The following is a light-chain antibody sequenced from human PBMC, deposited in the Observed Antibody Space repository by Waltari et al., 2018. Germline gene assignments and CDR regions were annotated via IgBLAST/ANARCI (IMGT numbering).Light chain of an antibody. J-gene: IGLJ3*02. CDR1: ALPNKY. CDR3: YSTDYTGNYWV. V-gene: IGLV3-10*01. Sequence: SYELTQPPSVSVSPGHTARITCSGEALPNKYAYWYRQKSGQAPVLVIYEDTKRPSGIPERISGSNSGAVATVTITGAQVEDEADYYCYSTDYTGNYWVFGGGTKLTVL. CDR2: EDT.